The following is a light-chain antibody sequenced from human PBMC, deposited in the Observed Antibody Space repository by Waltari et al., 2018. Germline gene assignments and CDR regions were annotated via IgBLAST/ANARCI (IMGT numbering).Light chain of an antibody. V-gene: IGKV1-5*03. Sequence: DIQMTQSPSTLSASVGDRVTMTCRASQGISTLLAWYQQKPGEAPKLIIYQASTLEDGVPSRFSGSGSGTEFTLTISSLQPDDFATYYCQQYNSYATFGPGTRLEIK. J-gene: IGKJ3*01. CDR2: QAS. CDR3: QQYNSYAT. CDR1: QGISTL.